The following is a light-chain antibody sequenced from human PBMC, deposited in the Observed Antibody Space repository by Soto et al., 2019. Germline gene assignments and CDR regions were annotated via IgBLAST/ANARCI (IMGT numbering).Light chain of an antibody. CDR3: QQYGSSPRT. V-gene: IGKV3-20*01. Sequence: EIVLTQSPGTLSLSPGDRATLSCRASQSVSSNYLAWYQQKPGQAPRLLIYVASIRATGIPDRFSGSGSGADFTLTIRRLGREYFAVYYCQQYGSSPRTFGQGTKVEIK. J-gene: IGKJ1*01. CDR1: QSVSSNY. CDR2: VAS.